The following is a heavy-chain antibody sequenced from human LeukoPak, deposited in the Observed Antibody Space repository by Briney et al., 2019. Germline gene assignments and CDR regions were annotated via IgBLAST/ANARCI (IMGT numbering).Heavy chain of an antibody. J-gene: IGHJ4*02. Sequence: HPGGSLRLSCAASGLTFSNYAMSWVRQAPGKGLDWVAVISYDGSNKYYADSVKGRFTISRDNSKNTLYLQMNSLRAEDTAVYYCARAGVQLERPGRHYFDYWGQGTLVTVSS. V-gene: IGHV3-30*04. D-gene: IGHD1-1*01. CDR1: GLTFSNYA. CDR3: ARAGVQLERPGRHYFDY. CDR2: ISYDGSNK.